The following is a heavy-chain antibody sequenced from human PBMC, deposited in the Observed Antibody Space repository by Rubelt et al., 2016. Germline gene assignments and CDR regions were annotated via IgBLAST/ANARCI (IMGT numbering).Heavy chain of an antibody. CDR1: GDSVSSNSAA. D-gene: IGHD3-3*01. CDR2: TYYRSKWYN. CDR3: ASEENWSGYFAFDY. Sequence: QVQLQQSGPGLVKPSQTLSLTCAISGDSVSSNSAAWNWIRQSPSRGLEWLGRTYYRSKWYNDYAVSVKSRITTNPATSKNQFSLQLNAVTPEDTAVYYCASEENWSGYFAFDYWGQGTLVTVSS. J-gene: IGHJ4*02. V-gene: IGHV6-1*01.